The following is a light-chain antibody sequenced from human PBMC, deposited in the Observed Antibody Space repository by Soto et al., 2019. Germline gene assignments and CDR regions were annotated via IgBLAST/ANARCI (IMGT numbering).Light chain of an antibody. CDR1: QSASTF. CDR3: QQYNRYAVT. V-gene: IGKV1-5*01. CDR2: DAS. J-gene: IGKJ1*01. Sequence: DLQLTRSPSTLSASVGHRRTISCRASQSASTFLAWYQQKPGQAPKLLIYDASTLQSGVPSRFSGSGSGTEFALTISSLQTDDFAVYYCQQYNRYAVTFGQGTKVDIK.